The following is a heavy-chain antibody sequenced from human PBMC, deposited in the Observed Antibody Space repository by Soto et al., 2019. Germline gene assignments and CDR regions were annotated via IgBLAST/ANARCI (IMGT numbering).Heavy chain of an antibody. D-gene: IGHD6-13*01. J-gene: IGHJ5*02. CDR2: ITGSCAAS. V-gene: IGHV3-23*01. CDR3: AKAYSNSWPNDWFDP. CDR1: GFTFSSYA. Sequence: EVQLLESGGGWLQPGGSLRLSCAASGFTFSSYAMNWVRQAPGKGLEWVSGITGSCAASYYSDAVKGRFTISRDNSKNALYLQMNGLRAEDTAVYYCAKAYSNSWPNDWFDPWGQGTLVTVSS.